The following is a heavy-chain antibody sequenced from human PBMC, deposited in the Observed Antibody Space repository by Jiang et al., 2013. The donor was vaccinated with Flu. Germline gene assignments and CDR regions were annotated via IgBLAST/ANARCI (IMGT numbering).Heavy chain of an antibody. CDR3: ATANLYNWFDP. Sequence: YTLTELSMHWGRGQAPGKGDVEWMGGFDPEDGETIYAQKFQGRVTMTEDTSTDTAYMELSSLRSEDTAVYYCATANLYNWFDPWGQGTLVTVSS. J-gene: IGHJ5*02. CDR2: FDPEDGET. V-gene: IGHV1-24*01. CDR1: YTLTELS. D-gene: IGHD1-14*01.